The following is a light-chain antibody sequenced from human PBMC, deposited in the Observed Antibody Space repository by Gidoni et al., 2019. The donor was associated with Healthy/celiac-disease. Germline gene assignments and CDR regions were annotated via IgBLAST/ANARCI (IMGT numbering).Light chain of an antibody. J-gene: IGKJ4*01. V-gene: IGKV1-39*01. Sequence: DIQMTQSPSSLSASVGDRVTITCRASQSISSYLNWYQQKPGKAPKLLIYAASSLQSGVPSRFSVSVSGTDFTLTISSLLPEDFATYYCQQSYSTPLTFGGGTKVEIK. CDR1: QSISSY. CDR2: AAS. CDR3: QQSYSTPLT.